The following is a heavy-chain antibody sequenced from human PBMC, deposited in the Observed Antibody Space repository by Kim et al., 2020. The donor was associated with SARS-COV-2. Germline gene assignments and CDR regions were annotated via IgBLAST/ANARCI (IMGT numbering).Heavy chain of an antibody. CDR1: GFTFSSYG. CDR3: ARGGPLLGCSSTSCYNHYYHMVV. J-gene: IGHJ6*03. D-gene: IGHD2-2*02. CDR2: IWYDGSNK. Sequence: GGSLRLSCAASGFTFSSYGMHWVRQAPGKGLEWVAVIWYDGSNKYYADSVKGRFTISRDNSKNTLYLQMNSLRAEDTAVYYCARGGPLLGCSSTSCYNHYYHMVVSGTGTTVTVS. V-gene: IGHV3-33*01.